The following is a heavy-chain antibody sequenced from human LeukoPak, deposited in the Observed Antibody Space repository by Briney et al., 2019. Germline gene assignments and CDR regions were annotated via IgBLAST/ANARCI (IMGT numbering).Heavy chain of an antibody. J-gene: IGHJ6*03. CDR3: ARHSSGYRYYYYYMDV. D-gene: IGHD3-9*01. Sequence: GESLKISCNASGYSFISYWIGYVRQMRGTPLEWMGMIYPGDSDTRYSPSFQGQVTISADKSISTAYLQWSSLKASDTAMYYCARHSSGYRYYYYYMDVWGKGTTVTVSS. V-gene: IGHV5-51*01. CDR2: IYPGDSDT. CDR1: GYSFISYW.